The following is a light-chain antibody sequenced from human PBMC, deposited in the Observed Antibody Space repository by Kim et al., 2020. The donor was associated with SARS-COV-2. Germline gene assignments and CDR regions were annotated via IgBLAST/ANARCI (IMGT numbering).Light chain of an antibody. J-gene: IGLJ2*01. V-gene: IGLV1-51*01. CDR3: GTWDSSLSAVV. CDR2: DNN. CDR1: SSNIGHNY. Sequence: GQKVTISCSGSSSNIGHNYVSWYQQLPGTAPKLLIYDNNKRPSGIPDRFSGSKSGTSATLGITGLQTGNEADYYCGTWDSSLSAVVFGGGPQLTVL.